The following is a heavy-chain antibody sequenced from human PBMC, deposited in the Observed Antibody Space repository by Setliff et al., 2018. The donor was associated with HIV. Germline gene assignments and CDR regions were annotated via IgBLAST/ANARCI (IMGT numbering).Heavy chain of an antibody. J-gene: IGHJ4*02. D-gene: IGHD6-13*01. CDR3: ARDHRAAAGTENDY. V-gene: IGHV1-3*01. CDR2: INAGNGNT. CDR1: GDTFTGYT. Sequence: ASVKVSCKASGDTFTGYTLHWVRQAPGQRLEWMGWINAGNGNTKYSQKFQGRVTITRDTSASTAYMELSSLRSEDTAVYYCARDHRAAAGTENDYWGQGTLVTVSS.